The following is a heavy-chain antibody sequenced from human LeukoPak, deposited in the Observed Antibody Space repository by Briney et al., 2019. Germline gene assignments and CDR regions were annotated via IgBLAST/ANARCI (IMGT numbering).Heavy chain of an antibody. J-gene: IGHJ4*02. V-gene: IGHV3-11*03. CDR3: ARTVRNPEA. Sequence: GGSLRLSCAASGFTFSDYYMSWIRQAPGKGLEWVSHISNSGSYTNYADSVKGRFTISRDNAKDSLYLQMNSLRAEDTAVYYCARTVRNPEAWGQGTLVTVSS. D-gene: IGHD1-14*01. CDR2: ISNSGSYT. CDR1: GFTFSDYY.